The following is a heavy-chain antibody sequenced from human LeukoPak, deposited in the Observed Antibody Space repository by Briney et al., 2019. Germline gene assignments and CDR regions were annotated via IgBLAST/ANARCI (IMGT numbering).Heavy chain of an antibody. CDR2: INPNSGGT. D-gene: IGHD3-22*01. CDR3: ARDPNDSSGYYSPDFDY. Sequence: ASVKVSCKASGNSFSSYYMHWVRQAPGQGLEWMGWINPNSGGTNYAQKFQGRVTMTRDTSISTAYMELGRLRSDDTAVYYCARDPNDSSGYYSPDFDYWGQGTLVTVSS. CDR1: GNSFSSYY. V-gene: IGHV1-2*02. J-gene: IGHJ4*02.